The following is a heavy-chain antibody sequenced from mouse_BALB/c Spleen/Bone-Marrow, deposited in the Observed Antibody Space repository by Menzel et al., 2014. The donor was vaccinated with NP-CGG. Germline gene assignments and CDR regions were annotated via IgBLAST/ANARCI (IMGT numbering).Heavy chain of an antibody. Sequence: EVKLVESGGGLVKPGGSLKLSCAASGFTFSDYYMYWVRQTPEKRLEWVATISDGGSYTCYPDSVKGRFTISRDNAKNNLYLQMSSLKSEDTAMYYCARDRAAHYYGSSFYFDYWGQGTTLTVSS. J-gene: IGHJ2*01. CDR3: ARDRAAHYYGSSFYFDY. CDR1: GFTFSDYY. CDR2: ISDGGSYT. D-gene: IGHD1-1*01. V-gene: IGHV5-4*02.